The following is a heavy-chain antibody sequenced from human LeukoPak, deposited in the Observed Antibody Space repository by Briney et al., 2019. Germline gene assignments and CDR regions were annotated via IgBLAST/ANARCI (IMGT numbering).Heavy chain of an antibody. CDR3: AKDPGAHYYGSGSYRRGSYFDY. J-gene: IGHJ4*02. D-gene: IGHD3-10*01. CDR1: GFTFSSYW. Sequence: GGSLRLSCAASGFTFSSYWMSWVRQAPGKGLEWVANIKQDGSEKYYVESVKGRFTISRDNAKNSLYLQMNSLRAEDTAVYYCAKDPGAHYYGSGSYRRGSYFDYWGQGTLVTVSS. V-gene: IGHV3-7*01. CDR2: IKQDGSEK.